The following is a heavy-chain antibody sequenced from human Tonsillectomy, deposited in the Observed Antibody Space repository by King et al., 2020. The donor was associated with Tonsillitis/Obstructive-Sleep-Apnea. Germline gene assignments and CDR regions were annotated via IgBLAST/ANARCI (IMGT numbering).Heavy chain of an antibody. CDR2: SNHSGSP. V-gene: IGHV4-34*01. J-gene: IGHJ6*03. CDR1: GGSFSDDY. Sequence: VQLQQWGAGLLKPSETLSLTCAVYGGSFSDDYWSWIRQPPGKGLKWIVSSNHSGSPNYNPSLKSRVTISVETSKNQFSLKLSSVTAADTAVYYCARDCGGSCLVVDGMDVWGKGTTVTVSS. D-gene: IGHD2-15*01. CDR3: ARDCGGSCLVVDGMDV.